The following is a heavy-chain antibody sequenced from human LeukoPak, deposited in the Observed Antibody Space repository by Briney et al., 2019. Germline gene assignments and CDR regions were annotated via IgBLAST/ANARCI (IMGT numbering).Heavy chain of an antibody. Sequence: PGGSLRLSCAASGFTFSIYRMSWVRQAPGKGLEWVANIKPDGSEEYYVDSVKGRFTISRDNVKNSLYLQMNSLRAEDTAVYYCAKSYYGGWGQGTLVTVSS. CDR3: AKSYYGG. CDR2: IKPDGSEE. V-gene: IGHV3-7*01. CDR1: GFTFSIYR. D-gene: IGHD3-10*01. J-gene: IGHJ4*02.